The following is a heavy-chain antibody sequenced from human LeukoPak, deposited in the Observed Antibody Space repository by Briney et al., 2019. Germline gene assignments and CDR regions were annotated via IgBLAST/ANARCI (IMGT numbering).Heavy chain of an antibody. Sequence: GGSLRLSCAASGFTFSSYAMSWVRQAPGKGLEWVSAISGSGGSTYYADSAKGRFTISRDNSKNTLYLQMNSLRAEDTAVYYCAKGPDYYDRSSRGGYYFDYWGQGTLVTVSS. CDR3: AKGPDYYDRSSRGGYYFDY. D-gene: IGHD3-22*01. CDR2: ISGSGGST. J-gene: IGHJ4*02. CDR1: GFTFSSYA. V-gene: IGHV3-23*01.